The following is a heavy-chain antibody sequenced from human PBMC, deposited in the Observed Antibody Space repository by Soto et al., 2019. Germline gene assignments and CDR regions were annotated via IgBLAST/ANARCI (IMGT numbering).Heavy chain of an antibody. J-gene: IGHJ6*02. D-gene: IGHD3-16*02. CDR3: ARGGIRYANNPYAMDV. CDR2: IYYSGST. V-gene: IGHV4-31*03. Sequence: SETLSLTCSVSSGSISSGDYFWSWIRQPPGKGLEWIGYIYYSGSTYYNPSLESRVTVSVDTSKNQFSLRLSSVTAADTAVYYCARGGIRYANNPYAMDVWGQGTTVTVS. CDR1: SGSISSGDYF.